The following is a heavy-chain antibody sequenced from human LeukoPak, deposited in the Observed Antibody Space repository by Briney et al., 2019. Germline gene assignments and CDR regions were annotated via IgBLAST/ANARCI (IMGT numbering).Heavy chain of an antibody. CDR1: GYTLTELS. V-gene: IGHV7-4-1*01. D-gene: IGHD6-6*01. J-gene: IGHJ6*02. CDR3: AEYSSSSVDYYGMDV. CDR2: INTNTGNP. Sequence: ASVKVSCKVSGYTLTELSMHWVRQAPGQGLEWMGWINTNTGNPTYAQGFTGRFVFSLDTSVSTAYLQICSLKAEDTAVYYCAEYSSSSVDYYGMDVWGQGTTVTVSS.